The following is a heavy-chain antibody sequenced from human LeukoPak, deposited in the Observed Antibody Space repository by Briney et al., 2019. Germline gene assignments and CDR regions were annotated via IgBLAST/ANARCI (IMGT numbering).Heavy chain of an antibody. CDR2: IYHSGNT. CDR1: GYSISSGYY. V-gene: IGHV4-38-2*02. CDR3: ARGDIVVVPAAQNAFDI. J-gene: IGHJ3*02. Sequence: SETQSLTCTVSGYSISSGYYWGWIRQPPGKGLEWIGSIYHSGNTYYNSSLKSRVTISVDTSKNQFSLKLSSVTAADTAVYYCARGDIVVVPAAQNAFDIWGQGTMVTVSS. D-gene: IGHD2-2*01.